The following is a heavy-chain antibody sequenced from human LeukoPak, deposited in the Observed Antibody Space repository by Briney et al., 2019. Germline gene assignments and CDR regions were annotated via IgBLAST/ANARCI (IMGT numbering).Heavy chain of an antibody. V-gene: IGHV3-23*01. CDR2: ISNDGGGT. J-gene: IGHJ4*02. CDR1: GFIFNNYG. Sequence: GGSLRLSCAASGFIFNNYGLVWVRQAPGKGLEWVSAISNDGGGTTYADFVKGRFSVSRDNSKNSLFLQMNSLRAEDTALYYCAKGSSGYFFDLWGQGTLVTVSS. CDR3: AKGSSGYFFDL. D-gene: IGHD3-22*01.